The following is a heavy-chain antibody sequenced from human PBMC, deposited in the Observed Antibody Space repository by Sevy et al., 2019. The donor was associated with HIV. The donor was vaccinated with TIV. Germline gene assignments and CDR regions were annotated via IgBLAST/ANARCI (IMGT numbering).Heavy chain of an antibody. D-gene: IGHD3-10*01. Sequence: GGSLRLSCAASGFTFSSYAMSWVRQAPGKGLEWVSAISGSGGSTYYADSVKGRFTISRDNSKNTLYLQMNSLRAEDTAIYYCAKDRGLWFGEFDYYFDYWGQGTLVTVSS. V-gene: IGHV3-23*01. CDR3: AKDRGLWFGEFDYYFDY. CDR2: ISGSGGST. CDR1: GFTFSSYA. J-gene: IGHJ4*02.